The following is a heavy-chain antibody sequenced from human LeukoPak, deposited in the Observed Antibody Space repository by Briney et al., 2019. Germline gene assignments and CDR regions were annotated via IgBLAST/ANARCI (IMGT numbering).Heavy chain of an antibody. D-gene: IGHD6-6*01. CDR1: GFTVSSNY. CDR3: ARVRYSSSSGWFDP. V-gene: IGHV3-66*02. Sequence: GGSLRLSRAASGFTVSSNYMSWVRQAPGKGLEWVSVIYSGGSTYYADSVKGRFTISRDNSKNTLYLQMNSLRAEDTAVYYCARVRYSSSSGWFDPWGQGTLVTVSS. CDR2: IYSGGST. J-gene: IGHJ5*02.